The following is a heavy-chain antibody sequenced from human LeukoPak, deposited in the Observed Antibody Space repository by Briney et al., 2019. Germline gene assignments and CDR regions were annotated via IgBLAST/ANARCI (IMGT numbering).Heavy chain of an antibody. Sequence: AASVKVSCKASGYTFRSYDINWVRQATGQGLEWMGWMNPNSGNTGYAQKFQGRVTMTRNTSINTVYMELSSLRSEDTAIYYCARGGYHDTSGYLIDYWGQGTLVTVSS. V-gene: IGHV1-8*02. D-gene: IGHD3-22*01. CDR3: ARGGYHDTSGYLIDY. CDR1: GYTFRSYD. J-gene: IGHJ4*02. CDR2: MNPNSGNT.